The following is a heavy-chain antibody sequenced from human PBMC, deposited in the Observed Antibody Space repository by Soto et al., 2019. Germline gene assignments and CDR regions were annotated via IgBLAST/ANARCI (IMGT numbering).Heavy chain of an antibody. D-gene: IGHD4-17*01. J-gene: IGHJ4*02. CDR2: IKQDGSDM. V-gene: IGHV3-7*04. CDR1: GFTFSTYW. Sequence: GGSLRLSCAASGFTFSTYWMSWVRRAPGKGLEWVAHIKQDGSDMYYVDSVKGRFTISRDNAQNSLFLQMNSLRVEDTAVYYCARPYYGGNTELVYWGQGTQVNGS. CDR3: ARPYYGGNTELVY.